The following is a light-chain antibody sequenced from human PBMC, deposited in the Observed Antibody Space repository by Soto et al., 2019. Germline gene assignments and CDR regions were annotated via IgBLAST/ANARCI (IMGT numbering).Light chain of an antibody. CDR1: QSISRN. CDR3: QQSFTTASIT. CDR2: AAS. V-gene: IGKV1-39*01. J-gene: IGKJ5*01. Sequence: DIQMTQSPSSLSASVGDRVTITCRASQSISRNLNWYHHKPGKAPKLLIYAASSLQNGVPSRFRGGGSGTEFTLSISSLQPEDFVTYYCQQSFTTASITFGQGTRLEIK.